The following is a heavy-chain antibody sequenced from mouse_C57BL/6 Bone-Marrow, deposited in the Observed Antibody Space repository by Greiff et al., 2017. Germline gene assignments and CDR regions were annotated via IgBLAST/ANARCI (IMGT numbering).Heavy chain of an antibody. V-gene: IGHV14-4*01. Sequence: EVQLQQSGAELVRPGASVKLSCTASGFNITDDYMHWVKQRPEQGLEWIGWIDPENGDTEYASKFQGKATITADTSSNTAYLQLSSLTSEDTAVYYCTSHYYDSSCVYFDYWGQGTTLTVSS. CDR1: GFNITDDY. CDR3: TSHYYDSSCVYFDY. J-gene: IGHJ2*01. D-gene: IGHD1-1*01. CDR2: IDPENGDT.